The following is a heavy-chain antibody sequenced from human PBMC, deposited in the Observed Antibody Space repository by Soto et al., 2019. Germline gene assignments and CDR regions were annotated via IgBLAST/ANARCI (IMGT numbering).Heavy chain of an antibody. D-gene: IGHD3-10*01. V-gene: IGHV3-23*01. CDR2: ISGSGGST. CDR3: AKETSMVRGAGYYYYYMDV. CDR1: GFTFSSYA. Sequence: GGSLRLSCAASGFTFSSYAMSWVRQAPGKGLEWVSAISGSGGSTYYADSVKGRFTISRDNSKNTLYLQMNSLRAEDTAVYYCAKETSMVRGAGYYYYYMDVWGKGTTVTVSS. J-gene: IGHJ6*03.